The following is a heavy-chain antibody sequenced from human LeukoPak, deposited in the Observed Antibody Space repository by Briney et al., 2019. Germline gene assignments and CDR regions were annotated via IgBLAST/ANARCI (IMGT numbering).Heavy chain of an antibody. Sequence: SETLSLTCAVSGYSISSGYYWGWIRQPPGKGLEWIGSIYHSGGTYYNPSLKSRVTISVDTSKNQFSLKLSSVTAADTAVYYCASSLTIFGVVIHYWGQGTLVTVSS. CDR2: IYHSGGT. V-gene: IGHV4-38-2*01. D-gene: IGHD3-3*01. CDR1: GYSISSGYY. J-gene: IGHJ4*02. CDR3: ASSLTIFGVVIHY.